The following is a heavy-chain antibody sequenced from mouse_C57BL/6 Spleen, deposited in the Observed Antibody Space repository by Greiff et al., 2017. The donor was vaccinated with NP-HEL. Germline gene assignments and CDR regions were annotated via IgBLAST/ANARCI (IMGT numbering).Heavy chain of an antibody. J-gene: IGHJ2*01. CDR1: GFTFSDYY. D-gene: IGHD1-1*01. V-gene: IGHV5-16*01. Sequence: EVKVVESEGGLVQPGSSMKLSCTASGFTFSDYYMAWVRQVPEKGLEWVANINYDGSSTYYLDSLKSRFIISRDNAKNILYLQMSSLKSEDTATYDCARGGDGKEPYFDYWGQGTTLTVSS. CDR3: ARGGDGKEPYFDY. CDR2: INYDGSST.